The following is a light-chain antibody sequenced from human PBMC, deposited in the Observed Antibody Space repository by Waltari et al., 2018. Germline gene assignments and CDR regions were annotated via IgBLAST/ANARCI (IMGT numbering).Light chain of an antibody. CDR3: QSYDTSLSVV. J-gene: IGLJ3*02. V-gene: IGLV1-40*01. Sequence: QSVLTQPPSVSGAPGQRVTISCTGSGSNIGAGYDVHWYQQLPRAAPKLLLYGSSNRPLGVPDRFFGSTSGTSASLAITGLQAEDEADYYCQSYDTSLSVVFGGGTKLTVL. CDR2: GSS. CDR1: GSNIGAGYD.